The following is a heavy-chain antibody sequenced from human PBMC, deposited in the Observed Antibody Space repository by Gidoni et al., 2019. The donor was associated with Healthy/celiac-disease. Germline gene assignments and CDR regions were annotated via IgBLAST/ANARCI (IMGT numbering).Heavy chain of an antibody. J-gene: IGHJ4*02. CDR2: ISYDGSDK. D-gene: IGHD1-26*01. Sequence: QVQLVESGGGVVQPGRSLSLSCAASGFPFSSYAMHWVRQAPGKGLEWVAVISYDGSDKYYADSVKGRFTISRDNSKNTLYLQMNSLRAEDTAVYYCARANSGSYYVSHFDYWGQGTLVTVSS. CDR3: ARANSGSYYVSHFDY. V-gene: IGHV3-30-3*01. CDR1: GFPFSSYA.